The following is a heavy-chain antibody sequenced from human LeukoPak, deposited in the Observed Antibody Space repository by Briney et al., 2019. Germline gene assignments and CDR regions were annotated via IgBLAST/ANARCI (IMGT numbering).Heavy chain of an antibody. CDR3: ARDQGQFYRYYYYYYMDV. D-gene: IGHD3-3*01. V-gene: IGHV3-20*04. CDR1: GFTFDDYG. J-gene: IGHJ6*03. Sequence: GGSLRLSCAASGFTFDDYGMSWVRQAPGKGLEWVSGINWNGGSTGYADSVKGRFTISRDNAKNSLYLQMNSLRAENTALYYCARDQGQFYRYYYYYYMDVWGKGTTVTVSS. CDR2: INWNGGST.